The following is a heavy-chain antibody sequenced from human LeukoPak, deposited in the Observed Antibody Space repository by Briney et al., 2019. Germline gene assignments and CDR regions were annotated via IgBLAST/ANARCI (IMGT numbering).Heavy chain of an antibody. CDR1: GFTFSSYG. V-gene: IGHV3-30*03. CDR2: ISYDGSNK. J-gene: IGHJ4*02. CDR3: ARVGYGDYGFDY. Sequence: PGRSLRLSCAASGFTFSSYGMHWVRQAPGKGLEWVAVISYDGSNKYYADSVKGRFTISRDNSKNTLYLQMNSLRAEDTAVYYCARVGYGDYGFDYWGQGTLVTVSS. D-gene: IGHD4-17*01.